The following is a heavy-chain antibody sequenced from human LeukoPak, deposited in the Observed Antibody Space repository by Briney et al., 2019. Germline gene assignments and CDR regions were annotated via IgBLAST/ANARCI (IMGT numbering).Heavy chain of an antibody. CDR3: AKDAQRGFDYSNSLEY. J-gene: IGHJ4*02. Sequence: GGSLRLSCTASGFTYSHYGMHWVRQAPGKGLEWVAVIWSDGTEKYYADAVKGRFTISRDNSRNTLYLQMNSLRGEDTAVYYCAKDAQRGFDYSNSLEYWDQGTLVTVSS. V-gene: IGHV3-33*06. CDR2: IWSDGTEK. D-gene: IGHD4-11*01. CDR1: GFTYSHYG.